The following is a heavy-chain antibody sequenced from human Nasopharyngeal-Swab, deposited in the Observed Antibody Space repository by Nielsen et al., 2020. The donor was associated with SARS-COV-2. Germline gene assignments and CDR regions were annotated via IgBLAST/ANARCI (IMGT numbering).Heavy chain of an antibody. V-gene: IGHV3-21*01. CDR2: TSSSSSYI. Sequence: GGCLRLSCGASGLTFSSKSMNWVRQAPGKGLEWVSSTSSSSSYIYYADSVKGRFTISRDNAKNSLYLQMNSLRAEDTAVYYCARGAYYDSRGAFDIWGQGTMVTVSS. J-gene: IGHJ3*02. D-gene: IGHD3-22*01. CDR1: GLTFSSKS. CDR3: ARGAYYDSRGAFDI.